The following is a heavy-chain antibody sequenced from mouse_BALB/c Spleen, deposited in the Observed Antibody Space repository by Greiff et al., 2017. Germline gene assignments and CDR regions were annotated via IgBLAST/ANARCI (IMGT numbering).Heavy chain of an antibody. V-gene: IGHV5-17*02. CDR3: ARNYYRYDGVYYFDY. CDR1: GFTFSSFG. CDR2: ISSGSSTI. D-gene: IGHD2-14*01. J-gene: IGHJ2*01. Sequence: DVMLVESGGGLVQPGGSRKLSCAASGFTFSSFGMHWVRQAPEKGLEWVAYISSGSSTIYYADTVKGRFTISRDNPKNTLFLQMTSLRSEDTAMYYYARNYYRYDGVYYFDYWGQGTTLTVSS.